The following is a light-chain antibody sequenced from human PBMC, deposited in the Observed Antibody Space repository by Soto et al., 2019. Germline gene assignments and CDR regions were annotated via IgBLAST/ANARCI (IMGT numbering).Light chain of an antibody. V-gene: IGLV2-14*01. CDR1: SSDVGGYNY. CDR3: SSYTSSSTLYV. CDR2: DVS. J-gene: IGLJ1*01. Sequence: QSALTQPASVSGSPGQSITISCTGTSSDVGGYNYVSWYQQHPGKAPKLMIYDVSNRPSGVSTRFSGSKSGNTASLTISGLQAEDEAADYCSSYTSSSTLYVFGTGTKLTVL.